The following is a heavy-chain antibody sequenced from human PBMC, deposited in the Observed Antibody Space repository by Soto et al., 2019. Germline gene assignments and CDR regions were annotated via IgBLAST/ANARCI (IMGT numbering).Heavy chain of an antibody. D-gene: IGHD2-15*01. J-gene: IGHJ5*02. CDR1: GDSMTPYY. V-gene: IGHV4-59*08. Sequence: QVQLQESGPGLVKPSETLSVTCTVSGDSMTPYYWSWIRQPPGKGLDWVGQISYTGSTSYSSSLHGRVTISIDTSKNQFPLRLRSVAAADTAVYYCARHLPGRALCQGSWGQGTLVTVSS. CDR2: ISYTGST. CDR3: ARHLPGRALCQGS.